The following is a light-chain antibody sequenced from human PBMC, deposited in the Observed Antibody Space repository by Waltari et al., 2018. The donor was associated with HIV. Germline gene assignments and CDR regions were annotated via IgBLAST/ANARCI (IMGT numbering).Light chain of an antibody. CDR1: ELGHKY. CDR2: HDK. V-gene: IGLV3-1*01. J-gene: IGLJ1*01. Sequence: SFDLTQPPSVSVSPGQTATITCSGDELGHKYTSCYQKRPGQSPVVVIYHDKKRPSGVSVRFSVSNSGNTASLTISGTQLIVVADYYCLVWDPNIAGYLFRTWTKGTVL. CDR3: LVWDPNIAGYL.